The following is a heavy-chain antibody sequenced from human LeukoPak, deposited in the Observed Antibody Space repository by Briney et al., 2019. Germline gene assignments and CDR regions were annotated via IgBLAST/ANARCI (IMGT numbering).Heavy chain of an antibody. CDR3: ARTSSYTGHLGW. D-gene: IGHD2-2*01. V-gene: IGHV4-31*03. J-gene: IGHJ4*02. Sequence: PSQTLSLTCTVSGGSISSGGYYWSWICQHPGKGLEWIGYIYYSGSTYYNPSLKSRVTISVDTSKNQFSLNLSSVTAADTAVYYCARTSSYTGHLGWWGQGTLVTVSS. CDR1: GGSISSGGYY. CDR2: IYYSGST.